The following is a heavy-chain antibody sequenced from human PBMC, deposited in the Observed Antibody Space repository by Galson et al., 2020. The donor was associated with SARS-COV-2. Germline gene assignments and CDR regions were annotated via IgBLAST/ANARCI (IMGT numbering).Heavy chain of an antibody. CDR1: GFTFNNYN. Sequence: GGSLRLSCAASGFTFNNYNINWVRQAPGKGLEWVSFISSTSSYIYYADSVKGRFTISRDNAKNSLYLQMNSLRAEDTAVYYCAKAGRSSSCSGGSCYFSDVWGKGTTVTVS. V-gene: IGHV3-21*01. CDR3: AKAGRSSSCSGGSCYFSDV. D-gene: IGHD2-15*01. CDR2: ISSTSSYI. J-gene: IGHJ6*03.